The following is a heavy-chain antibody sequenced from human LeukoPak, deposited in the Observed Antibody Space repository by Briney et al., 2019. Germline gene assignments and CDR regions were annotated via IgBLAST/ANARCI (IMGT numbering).Heavy chain of an antibody. CDR3: GRGGSGSRYFDY. CDR1: GFTFSSYL. V-gene: IGHV3-74*01. D-gene: IGHD1-14*01. CDR2: INFDGSST. Sequence: GGSLRLSCAASGFTFSSYLMHWIRQAPGKGLVWVARINFDGSSTNYAGSVRGRFTISRDNAKNTLYLQMNSLRGEDTAVYYCGRGGSGSRYFDYWGQGTLVTVSS. J-gene: IGHJ4*02.